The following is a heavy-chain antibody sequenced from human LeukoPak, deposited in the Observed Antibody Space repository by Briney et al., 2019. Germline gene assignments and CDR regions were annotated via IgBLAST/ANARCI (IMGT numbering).Heavy chain of an antibody. CDR1: GGSSRSGDYF. Sequence: SETLSLTCAVSGGSSRSGDYFWSWIRQPPGKGLEWIGHIHYSGNTYYNPSLKSRASISVDTSKNQFSLKLSSVTAADTAVYYCARENNDYGGKKAFDYWGQGTLVTVSS. CDR2: IHYSGNT. V-gene: IGHV4-30-4*01. D-gene: IGHD4-23*01. CDR3: ARENNDYGGKKAFDY. J-gene: IGHJ4*02.